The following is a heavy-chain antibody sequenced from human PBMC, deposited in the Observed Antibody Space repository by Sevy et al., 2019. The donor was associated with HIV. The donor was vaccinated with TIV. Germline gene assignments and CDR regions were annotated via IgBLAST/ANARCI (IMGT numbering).Heavy chain of an antibody. D-gene: IGHD6-19*01. V-gene: IGHV5-51*01. CDR2: IYPGDSDT. CDR3: ARGGIAVAGKAAEYFQH. J-gene: IGHJ1*01. CDR1: GYSFTSYW. Sequence: GGSLRLSCKGSGYSFTSYWIGWVRQMPGKGLEWMGIIYPGDSDTRYSPSFQGQVTISADKSISTAYLQWSSLKASDTAMYYCARGGIAVAGKAAEYFQHWGQGTLVTVSS.